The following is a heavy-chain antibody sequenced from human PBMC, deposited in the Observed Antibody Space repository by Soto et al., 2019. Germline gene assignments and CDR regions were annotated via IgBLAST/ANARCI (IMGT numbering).Heavy chain of an antibody. CDR3: ARDYYGAGSQYYYYGMDV. J-gene: IGHJ6*02. D-gene: IGHD3-10*01. V-gene: IGHV4-31*02. CDR2: IYHSGGA. CDR1: GGSISSSDYY. Sequence: SETLSLTCSVSGGSISSSDYYWGWVRQPPGKGLEWIGYIYHSGGASYNPSLRGRAVISIDTSKNQFSLRLNAVTAADTATYYCARDYYGAGSQYYYYGMDVWGQGTTVTVSS.